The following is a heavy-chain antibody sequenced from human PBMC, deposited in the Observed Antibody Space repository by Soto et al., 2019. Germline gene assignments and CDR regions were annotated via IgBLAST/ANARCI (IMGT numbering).Heavy chain of an antibody. Sequence: PSETLSLTCTVSGGSINSANYYWGWIDQPPGKGLEWIGNVYYRGTTYYNPSLKGRVTISVDTSKNQFSLKLSSVTAADSAVFFCVRHQRYSSGWYIDYWGQGTPVTVSS. CDR2: VYYRGTT. V-gene: IGHV4-39*01. D-gene: IGHD6-19*01. CDR1: GGSINSANYY. CDR3: VRHQRYSSGWYIDY. J-gene: IGHJ4*02.